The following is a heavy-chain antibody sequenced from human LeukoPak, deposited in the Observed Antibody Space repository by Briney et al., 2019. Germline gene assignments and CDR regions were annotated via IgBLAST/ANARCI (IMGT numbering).Heavy chain of an antibody. V-gene: IGHV3-21*01. CDR2: ISSSSSYI. CDR1: GFTFSSYA. CDR3: ARAANFGSSYAFDI. D-gene: IGHD1-26*01. J-gene: IGHJ3*02. Sequence: PGGSLRLSCAASGFTFSSYAMSWVRQAPGKGLEWVSSISSSSSYIYYADSVKGRFTISRDNAKNSLYLQMNSLRAEDTAVYYCARAANFGSSYAFDIWGQGTMVTVSS.